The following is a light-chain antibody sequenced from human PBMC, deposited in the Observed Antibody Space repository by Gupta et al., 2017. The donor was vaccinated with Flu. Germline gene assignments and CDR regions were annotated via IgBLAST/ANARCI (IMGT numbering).Light chain of an antibody. CDR3: QQRSNWPPVYT. J-gene: IGKJ2*01. V-gene: IGKV3-11*01. CDR1: QSISSY. CDR2: DAS. Sequence: EIVLTQYPATLSSTPGERATLSCRASQSISSYLAWYQQKPGQAPRLLIYDASNRATGIPARFSGSGSGTDFTLTISSLEPEDFAIYYCQQRSNWPPVYTFGQGTKLEIK.